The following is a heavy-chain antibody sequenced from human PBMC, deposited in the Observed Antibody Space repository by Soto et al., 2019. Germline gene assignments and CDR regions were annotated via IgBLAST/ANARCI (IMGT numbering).Heavy chain of an antibody. V-gene: IGHV1-69*01. CDR3: ARGEGVYAVTPKGGMDV. CDR2: IIPIFGTA. J-gene: IGHJ6*02. CDR1: GGTFSSYA. D-gene: IGHD4-17*01. Sequence: QVQLVQSGAEVKKPGSSVKVSCKASGGTFSSYAISWVRQAPGQGLEWMGGIIPIFGTANYAQKFQGRVTITADESTSTAYMELSSLRSEDTAVYYCARGEGVYAVTPKGGMDVWGQGTTVTVSS.